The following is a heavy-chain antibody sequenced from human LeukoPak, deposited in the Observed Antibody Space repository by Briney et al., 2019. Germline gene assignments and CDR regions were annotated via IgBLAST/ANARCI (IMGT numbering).Heavy chain of an antibody. CDR1: GFTFSSYG. CDR3: AKCWAGYCSGGSWPGAFDY. Sequence: GGSLRLSCAASGFTFSSYGMHWVRQAPGKGLEWVAVISYDGSNKYYADSVKGRFTISRDNSKNTLYLQMNSLRAEDTAVYYCAKCWAGYCSGGSWPGAFDYWGQGTLVTVSS. V-gene: IGHV3-30*18. D-gene: IGHD2-15*01. CDR2: ISYDGSNK. J-gene: IGHJ4*02.